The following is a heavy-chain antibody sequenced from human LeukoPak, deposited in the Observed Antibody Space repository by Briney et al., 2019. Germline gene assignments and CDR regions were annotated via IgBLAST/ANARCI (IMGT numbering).Heavy chain of an antibody. CDR1: GFTFSGSA. CDR3: ARDLIAAAGPDY. J-gene: IGHJ4*02. D-gene: IGHD6-13*01. Sequence: GGSLRLSCAASGFTFSGSAMHWVRQASGKGLEWVGRIRSKANSYATAYAASVKGRFTISRDDSKNTAYLQMNSLRAEDTAVYYCARDLIAAAGPDYWGQGTLVTVSS. V-gene: IGHV3-73*01. CDR2: IRSKANSYAT.